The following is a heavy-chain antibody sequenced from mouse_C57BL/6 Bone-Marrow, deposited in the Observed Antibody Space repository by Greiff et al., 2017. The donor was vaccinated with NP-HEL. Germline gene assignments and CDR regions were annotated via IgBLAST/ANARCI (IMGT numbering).Heavy chain of an antibody. CDR2: IRNKANGYTT. V-gene: IGHV7-3*01. J-gene: IGHJ4*01. Sequence: EVQVVASLGGLVQPGGSLSLSCAASGFTFTDYYMSWVRQPPGKAPEWLGFIRNKANGYTTEYSASVKGRFTISRDNSQSILYLQMNALRAEDSATYYCARSIYYDYADDPFYAMDYWGQGTSVTVSS. CDR3: ARSIYYDYADDPFYAMDY. CDR1: GFTFTDYY. D-gene: IGHD2-4*01.